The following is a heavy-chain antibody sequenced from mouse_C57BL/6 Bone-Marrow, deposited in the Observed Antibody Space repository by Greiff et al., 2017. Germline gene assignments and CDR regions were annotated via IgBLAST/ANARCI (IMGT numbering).Heavy chain of an antibody. CDR2: INPYNGGT. V-gene: IGHV1-19*01. D-gene: IGHD3-3*01. J-gene: IGHJ2*01. CDR3: ATELSYFDY. Sequence: VQLQQSGPVLVKPGASVKMSCKASGYTFTDYYMNWVKQSHGKSLEWIGVINPYNGGTSYNQKFKGKATLTVDKSSSTAYMELNSLTSEDSAVYYCATELSYFDYWGQGTTLTVSS. CDR1: GYTFTDYY.